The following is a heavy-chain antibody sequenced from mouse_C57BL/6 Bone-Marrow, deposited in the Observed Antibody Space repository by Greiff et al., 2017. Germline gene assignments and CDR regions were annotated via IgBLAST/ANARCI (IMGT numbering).Heavy chain of an antibody. J-gene: IGHJ4*01. CDR3: ARRGGADAMDD. Sequence: QVQLQQSGAELVRPGASVKLSCKASGYTFTDYYINWVKQRPGQGLEWIARIYPGSGNTYYNEKFKGKATLTAEKSSSTAYMQLGSLTSEDSAVYDCARRGGADAMDDWGQGTSVTVSS. CDR1: GYTFTDYY. D-gene: IGHD1-1*02. V-gene: IGHV1-76*01. CDR2: IYPGSGNT.